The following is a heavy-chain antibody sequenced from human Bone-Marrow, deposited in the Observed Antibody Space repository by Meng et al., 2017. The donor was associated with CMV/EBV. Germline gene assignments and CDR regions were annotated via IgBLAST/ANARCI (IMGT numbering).Heavy chain of an antibody. CDR2: IRYDGSNK. D-gene: IGHD1-26*01. CDR1: GFTFSSYG. V-gene: IGHV3-30*02. Sequence: GGSLRLSCAASGFTFSSYGMHWVRQAPGKGLEWVAFIRYDGSNKYYADSVKGRFTISRDNSKNTLYLQMNSLRAEDTAVYYCAKDRKYSGSLFDYWGQGTLVTVSS. J-gene: IGHJ4*02. CDR3: AKDRKYSGSLFDY.